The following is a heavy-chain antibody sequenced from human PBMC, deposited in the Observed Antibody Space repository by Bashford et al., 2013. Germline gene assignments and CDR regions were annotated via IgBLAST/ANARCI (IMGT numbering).Heavy chain of an antibody. CDR3: ARRWGYFDY. D-gene: IGHD7-27*01. CDR2: IYYSGST. J-gene: IGHJ4*02. CDR1: GGSISSSSYY. Sequence: SETLSLTCTVSGGSISSSSYYWGWIRQPPGKGLEWIGSIYYSGSTYYNPSLKSRVTISVDTSKNQFSLKLSSVTAADTAVYYCARRWGYFDYVGPGNPGHRLL. V-gene: IGHV4-39*01.